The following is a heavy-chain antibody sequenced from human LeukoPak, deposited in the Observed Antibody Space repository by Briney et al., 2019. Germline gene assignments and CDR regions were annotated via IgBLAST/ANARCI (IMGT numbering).Heavy chain of an antibody. CDR2: IIPIFGIA. Sequence: GSSVKVSCKASGGTFSSYAISWVRQAPGQGLEWMGRIIPIFGIANYAQKFQGRVTITADKSTSTAYMELSSLRSEDTAVYYCARDPSYDSSGYYFDYWGQRTLVTVSS. J-gene: IGHJ4*02. V-gene: IGHV1-69*04. D-gene: IGHD3-22*01. CDR1: GGTFSSYA. CDR3: ARDPSYDSSGYYFDY.